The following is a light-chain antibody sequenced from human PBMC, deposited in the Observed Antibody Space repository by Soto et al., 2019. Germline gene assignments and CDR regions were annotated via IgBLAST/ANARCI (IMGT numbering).Light chain of an antibody. V-gene: IGKV3-20*01. J-gene: IGKJ1*01. CDR2: GAS. Sequence: EVVFTQSPGTLSLSPGERATLSCGASQSVTGNYLAWYQQKPGQAPRLLIFGASTRATGIPDRFSGSGSGTDFTLTISRLEPEDFAVYYCQQYGSLGTFGQGTKVDI. CDR3: QQYGSLGT. CDR1: QSVTGNY.